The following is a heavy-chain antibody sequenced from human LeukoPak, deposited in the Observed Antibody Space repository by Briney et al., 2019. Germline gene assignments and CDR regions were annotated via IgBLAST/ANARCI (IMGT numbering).Heavy chain of an antibody. Sequence: GESLKISCKASGYSFTSYWIGWVPQMPGKGLEWMGIISPVDSDTRYSPSFQGQVTISADKSITTAYLQWSSLKASDTAVYYCARLGVLCYFDYWGQGTLVTVSS. D-gene: IGHD2-8*01. J-gene: IGHJ4*02. V-gene: IGHV5-51*01. CDR3: ARLGVLCYFDY. CDR1: GYSFTSYW. CDR2: ISPVDSDT.